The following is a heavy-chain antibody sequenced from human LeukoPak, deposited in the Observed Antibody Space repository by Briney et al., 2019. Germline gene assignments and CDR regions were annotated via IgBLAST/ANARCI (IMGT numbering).Heavy chain of an antibody. CDR3: ARDWLEPYDYYGMDV. D-gene: IGHD5-12*01. Sequence: ASVKVSCKASGYTFASYSMHWVRQAPGQSLEWMGLINGGNGKTKNSQKFQGRVTITRDTSASTAYMELSSLRSEDTAIYYCARDWLEPYDYYGMDVWGQGTTVTVSS. J-gene: IGHJ6*02. CDR1: GYTFASYS. CDR2: INGGNGKT. V-gene: IGHV1-3*01.